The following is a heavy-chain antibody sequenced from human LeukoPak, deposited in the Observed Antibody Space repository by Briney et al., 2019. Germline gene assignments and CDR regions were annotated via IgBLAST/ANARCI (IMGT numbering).Heavy chain of an antibody. CDR3: ARGGWLLGPDY. CDR2: IYHSGST. J-gene: IGHJ4*02. CDR1: GYSISSGYY. Sequence: SETLSLTCTVSGYSISSGYYWGWIRQPPGKGLEWIGSIYHSGSTYYNPSLKSRVTISVDTSKNQFSLKLSSVTAADTAVYYCARGGWLLGPDYWGQGTLVTVSS. D-gene: IGHD5-12*01. V-gene: IGHV4-38-2*02.